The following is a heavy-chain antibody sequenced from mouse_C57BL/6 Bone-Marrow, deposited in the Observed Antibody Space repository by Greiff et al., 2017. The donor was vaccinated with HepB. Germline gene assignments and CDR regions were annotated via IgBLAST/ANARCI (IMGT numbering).Heavy chain of an antibody. J-gene: IGHJ3*01. CDR1: GYTFTSYW. D-gene: IGHD2-5*01. V-gene: IGHV1-52*01. CDR2: IDPSDSET. Sequence: QVQLQQPGAELVRPGSSVKLSCKASGYTFTSYWMHWVKQRPIQGLEWIGNIDPSDSETHYNQKFKDKATLTVDKSSSTAYMQLSSLTSEDSAVYYCARSDSNPSWFAYWCQGTLVTVSA. CDR3: ARSDSNPSWFAY.